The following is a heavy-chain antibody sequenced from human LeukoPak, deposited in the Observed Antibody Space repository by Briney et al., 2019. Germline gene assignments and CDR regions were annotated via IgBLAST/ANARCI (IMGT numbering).Heavy chain of an antibody. CDR2: IKQDGSEK. CDR1: GFTFSSYW. D-gene: IGHD3-9*01. V-gene: IGHV3-7*01. CDR3: AKDPARYYDILTGRPGEAEYFQH. J-gene: IGHJ1*01. Sequence: GGSLRLSCAASGFTFSSYWMSWVRQAPGKGLEWVANIKQDGSEKYYVHSVKGRFTISRDNAKNSLYLQMNSLRAEDTAVYYCAKDPARYYDILTGRPGEAEYFQHWGQGTLVTVSS.